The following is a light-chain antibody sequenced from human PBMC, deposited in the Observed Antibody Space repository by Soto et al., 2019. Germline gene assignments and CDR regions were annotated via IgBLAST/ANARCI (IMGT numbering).Light chain of an antibody. Sequence: EVVLTQSPVTLSLSPGERATLSCRASQNIHNYIAWYQQKPGPPHRLLIHDAFTSATGTPARFSGSGSGTDFLLTIRSGAPEDFGFYSCHHRYNWVTFGGGTKVEIK. CDR1: QNIHNY. CDR3: HHRYNWVT. J-gene: IGKJ4*01. V-gene: IGKV3-11*01. CDR2: DAF.